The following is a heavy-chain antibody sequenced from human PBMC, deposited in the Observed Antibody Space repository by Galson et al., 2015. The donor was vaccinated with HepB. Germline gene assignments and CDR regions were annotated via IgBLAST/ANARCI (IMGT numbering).Heavy chain of an antibody. CDR1: GYSFSTYA. CDR3: ARTPYFDSGSFLYAWFDP. D-gene: IGHD3-10*01. CDR2: INTNTGNT. Sequence: SVKVSCKASGYSFSTYAINWLRQAPGQGLEWMGWINTNTGNTAYAQGFRGRFVFSLDTSASTAYLQISSLKAGDTAMYYCARTPYFDSGSFLYAWFDPWGQGTLVTVSS. V-gene: IGHV7-4-1*02. J-gene: IGHJ5*02.